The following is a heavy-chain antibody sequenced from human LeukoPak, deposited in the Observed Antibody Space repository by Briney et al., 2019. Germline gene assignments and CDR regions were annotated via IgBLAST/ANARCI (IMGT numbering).Heavy chain of an antibody. CDR3: ARDRYGANTYVPPDYYYYMDV. CDR2: IKRDGAET. J-gene: IGHJ6*03. V-gene: IGHV3-7*01. D-gene: IGHD4-17*01. Sequence: GGSLRLSCAASELTLSNYCMTWVRQGPGKGLEWVATIKRDGAETYYVDSVRGRFTMSRDNANNLLYLQMNSLRAEDTAVYYCARDRYGANTYVPPDYYYYMDVWGKGTTVTVSS. CDR1: ELTLSNYC.